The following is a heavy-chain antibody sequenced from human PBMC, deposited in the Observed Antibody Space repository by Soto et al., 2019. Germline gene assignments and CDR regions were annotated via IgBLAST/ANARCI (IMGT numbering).Heavy chain of an antibody. V-gene: IGHV1-18*01. Sequence: ASVKVSCKACGYTFTSYGISWVRQAPGQGLEWMGWISAYNGNTNYAQKLQGRVTMTTDTSTSTAYMELRSLRSDDTAVYYCAVHGGYSYGPSYYHYGMDVWGQGTTVTVSS. J-gene: IGHJ6*02. CDR2: ISAYNGNT. D-gene: IGHD5-18*01. CDR3: AVHGGYSYGPSYYHYGMDV. CDR1: GYTFTSYG.